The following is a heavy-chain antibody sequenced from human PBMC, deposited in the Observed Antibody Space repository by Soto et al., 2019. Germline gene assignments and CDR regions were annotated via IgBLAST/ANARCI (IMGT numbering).Heavy chain of an antibody. V-gene: IGHV4-59*01. CDR1: GGSISSYY. CDR2: IYYSGST. CDR3: ARERWAYYHGSGSYHYYYGMDV. Sequence: PSETLSLTCTVSGGSISSYYWSWIRQPPGKGLEWIGYIYYSGSTNYNPSLKSRVTISVDTSKNQFSLKLSSVTAADTAVYYCARERWAYYHGSGSYHYYYGMDVWGQGTTVTVS. D-gene: IGHD3-10*01. J-gene: IGHJ6*02.